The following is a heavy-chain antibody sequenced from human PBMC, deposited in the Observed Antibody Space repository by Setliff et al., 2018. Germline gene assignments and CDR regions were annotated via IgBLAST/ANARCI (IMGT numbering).Heavy chain of an antibody. CDR2: VDHSGNT. CDR1: GDSISRSTYY. J-gene: IGHJ4*02. CDR3: ARRDSTGYYGYSFDF. Sequence: SETLSLTCTVSGDSISRSTYYWGWIRQSPGKGLDWIGTVDHSGNTFYNPSLKSRVTISVDTSKNQLSLKLASVTAADTAVYYCARRDSTGYYGYSFDFWGQGTLVTVSS. V-gene: IGHV4-39*01. D-gene: IGHD3-22*01.